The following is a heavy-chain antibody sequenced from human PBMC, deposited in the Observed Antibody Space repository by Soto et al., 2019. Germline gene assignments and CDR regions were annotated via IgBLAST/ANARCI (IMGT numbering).Heavy chain of an antibody. J-gene: IGHJ4*02. D-gene: IGHD3-22*01. V-gene: IGHV1-69*13. Sequence: ASVKVSCKASGGTFSSYAISWVRQAPGQGLEWMGGIIPIFGTANYAQKFQGRVTITADESTSTAYMELSSLRSEDTAVYYCARGAEFESYYDSSGYHNWGQGTLVTVSS. CDR3: ARGAEFESYYDSSGYHN. CDR2: IIPIFGTA. CDR1: GGTFSSYA.